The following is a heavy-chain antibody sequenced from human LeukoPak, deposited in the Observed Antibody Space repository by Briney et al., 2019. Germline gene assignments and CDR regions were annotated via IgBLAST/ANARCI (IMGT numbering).Heavy chain of an antibody. CDR2: IIPIFGTT. Sequence: SSVKVSCKASGGTFSSYGISLVRQAPGQGLEWMGGIIPIFGTTSYAQKFQGRVTITADKSTNTAYMELSSLRSEDTAVYYCARSAADYDILTGRRAFDIWGQGTMVTVSS. D-gene: IGHD3-9*01. V-gene: IGHV1-69*06. CDR3: ARSAADYDILTGRRAFDI. J-gene: IGHJ3*02. CDR1: GGTFSSYG.